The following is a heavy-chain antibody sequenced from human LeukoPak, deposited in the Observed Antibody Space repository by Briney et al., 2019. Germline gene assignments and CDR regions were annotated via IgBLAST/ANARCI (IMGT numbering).Heavy chain of an antibody. J-gene: IGHJ4*02. V-gene: IGHV1-2*02. D-gene: IGHD3-10*01. CDR2: INPNSGGT. CDR3: AREVNTMVRGVIGGYFDY. Sequence: GAPVKVSCKASGYTFTGYYMHWVRQAPGQGLEWMGWINPNSGGTNYAQKFQGRVIMTRDTSISTAYMELSRLRSDDTAVYYCAREVNTMVRGVIGGYFDYWGQGTLVTVSS. CDR1: GYTFTGYY.